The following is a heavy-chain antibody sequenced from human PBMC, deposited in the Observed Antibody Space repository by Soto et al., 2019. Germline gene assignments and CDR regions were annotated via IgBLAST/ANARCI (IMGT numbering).Heavy chain of an antibody. CDR1: GVSITSDSYY. V-gene: IGHV4-39*01. CDR2: IDYSGNT. J-gene: IGHJ6*02. Sequence: SETLSLTCTVTGVSITSDSYYWGWIRQPPGMGLEWIGSIDYSGNTYYNPSLKSRLTISVDKSKNQFSLKLTSVAAADTSVYYCATSIWFGESYYGMDVWGQGTTVTVSS. D-gene: IGHD3-10*01. CDR3: ATSIWFGESYYGMDV.